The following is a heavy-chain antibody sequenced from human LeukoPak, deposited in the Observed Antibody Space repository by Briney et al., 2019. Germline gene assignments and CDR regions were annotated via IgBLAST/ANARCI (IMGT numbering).Heavy chain of an antibody. V-gene: IGHV4-59*08. CDR3: ARSYSSSWYGRNWFDP. J-gene: IGHJ5*02. CDR1: GGSISSYY. D-gene: IGHD6-13*01. Sequence: SETLSLTCTVAGGSISSYYWSWIRQPLGKGLEWIGYIYYSGSTNYNPSLKSRVTISVDTSKNQFSLKLSSVTAADTAVYYCARSYSSSWYGRNWFDPWGQGTLVTVSS. CDR2: IYYSGST.